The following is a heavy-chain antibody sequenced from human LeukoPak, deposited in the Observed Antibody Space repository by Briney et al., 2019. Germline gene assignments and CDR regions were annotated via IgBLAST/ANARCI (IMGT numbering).Heavy chain of an antibody. Sequence: SGTLSLTCAVSGGSISSSNWWNWVRQPPGKGLEWIGEIYQSGSTNYNPSLKSRVTISLDKSKNQFSLKLSPVTAADTAVYYCATGEIYFDYWGQGTLVTVSS. CDR2: IYQSGST. J-gene: IGHJ4*02. V-gene: IGHV4-4*02. CDR3: ATGEIYFDY. CDR1: GGSISSSNW.